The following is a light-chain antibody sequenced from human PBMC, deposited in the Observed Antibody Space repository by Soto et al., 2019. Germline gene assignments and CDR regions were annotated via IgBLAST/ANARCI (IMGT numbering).Light chain of an antibody. CDR2: DVT. J-gene: IGLJ1*01. Sequence: QSALTQPASVSGSPGQSITISCTGTSSDVGGYNYVSWYQQHPVKAPKLMIYDVTNRPSGVSDRFSGSKSGNTASLTISGLKAEDEADYYCISYTSSSTPYGFGTGTKLTVL. V-gene: IGLV2-14*01. CDR1: SSDVGGYNY. CDR3: ISYTSSSTPYG.